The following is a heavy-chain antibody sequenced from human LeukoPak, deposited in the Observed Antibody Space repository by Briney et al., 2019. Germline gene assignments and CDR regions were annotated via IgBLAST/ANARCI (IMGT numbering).Heavy chain of an antibody. D-gene: IGHD6-19*01. CDR2: ISYDGSNK. CDR1: GFTFSSYG. CDR3: AKDLGAVAGGYYYYYMDV. Sequence: GGSLRLSCAASGFTFSSYGMHWVRQAPGKGLEWVAVISYDGSNKYYADSVKGRFTISRDNSKNTLYLQMNSLIAEDTAVYYCAKDLGAVAGGYYYYYMDVWGKGTTVTVSS. J-gene: IGHJ6*03. V-gene: IGHV3-30*18.